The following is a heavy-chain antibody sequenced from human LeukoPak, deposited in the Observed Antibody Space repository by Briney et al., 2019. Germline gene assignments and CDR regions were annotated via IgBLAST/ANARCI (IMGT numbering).Heavy chain of an antibody. CDR2: INPSVGST. J-gene: IGHJ4*02. Sequence: ASVKVSCKASGYTFSSYYTHWVRQAPGQGLEWKGVINPSVGSTSYAQKFQGRVTMTRDTSTSTVYMELSSLRSEDTAIYYCARDQGPRYFDYWGQGTLVTVSS. CDR3: ARDQGPRYFDY. CDR1: GYTFSSYY. V-gene: IGHV1-46*01.